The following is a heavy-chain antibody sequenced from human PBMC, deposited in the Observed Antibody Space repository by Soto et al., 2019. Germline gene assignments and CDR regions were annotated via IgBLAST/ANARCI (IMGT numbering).Heavy chain of an antibody. V-gene: IGHV3-30*18. CDR2: ISYDGSNK. Sequence: QVQLVESGGGVVQPGRSLRLSCAASGFTFSSYGMHWFRQAPGKGLEWVAVISYDGSNKYYADSVKGRFTISRDNSKNTLYLQMNSLRAEDTAVYYCAKEPRSLEYFPHWGQGTLVTVSS. J-gene: IGHJ1*01. CDR3: AKEPRSLEYFPH. CDR1: GFTFSSYG.